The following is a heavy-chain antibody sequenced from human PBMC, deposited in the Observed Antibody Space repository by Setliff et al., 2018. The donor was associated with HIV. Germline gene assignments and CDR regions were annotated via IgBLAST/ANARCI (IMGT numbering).Heavy chain of an antibody. CDR3: ASRVYYYDSNNFLREEGFDP. CDR1: GGSFSNYY. Sequence: SETLSLTCTVYGGSFSNYYTNWIRQPPGKGLEWIGELSPSGTTRSNPSLQSRVTISLDTSNNQFSLNLTSVTAADTAVYYCASRVYYYDSNNFLREEGFDPWGQGTLVTVSS. D-gene: IGHD3-22*01. CDR2: LSPSGTT. V-gene: IGHV4-34*01. J-gene: IGHJ5*02.